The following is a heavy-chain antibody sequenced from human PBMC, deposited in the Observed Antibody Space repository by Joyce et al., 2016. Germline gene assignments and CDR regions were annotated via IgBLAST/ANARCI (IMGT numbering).Heavy chain of an antibody. CDR2: TYYRSKWYK. J-gene: IGHJ4*02. CDR3: GRDSSGWYSAISYFDY. Sequence: QVELQQSGPGLVRPSQTLSLTCAISGDSVSSNSAAWNWIRQSPSRGLEWLGRTYYRSKWYKDYAVTVKSRITSNADTSENHFSLQLNAVTPEDTAVYYCGRDSSGWYSAISYFDYWGQGTLVIVSS. V-gene: IGHV6-1*01. CDR1: GDSVSSNSAA. D-gene: IGHD6-19*01.